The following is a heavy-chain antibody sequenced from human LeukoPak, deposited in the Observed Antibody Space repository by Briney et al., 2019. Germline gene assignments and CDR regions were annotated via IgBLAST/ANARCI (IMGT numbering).Heavy chain of an antibody. CDR3: ARDISSSNFNWFDP. J-gene: IGHJ5*02. CDR1: GYTFTGYY. CDR2: INPNSGGT. Sequence: ASVKVSCTASGYTFTGYYMHWVRQAPGQGLEWMGWINPNSGGTNYAQKFQGRVTMTRDTSISTAYMELSRLRSDDTAVYYCARDISSSNFNWFDPWGQGTLVTVSS. V-gene: IGHV1-2*02. D-gene: IGHD4-11*01.